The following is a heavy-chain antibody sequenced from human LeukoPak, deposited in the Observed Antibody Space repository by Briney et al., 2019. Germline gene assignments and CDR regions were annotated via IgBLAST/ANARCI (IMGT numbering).Heavy chain of an antibody. CDR2: ISWDVGST. J-gene: IGHJ4*02. CDR1: GVTFDEYT. CDR3: AKDTRLGEFDY. V-gene: IGHV3-43*01. D-gene: IGHD2-21*01. Sequence: GGSLRLSCAASGVTFDEYTMQWVRQAPGEARGWVSRISWDVGSTYYAASVKGRFTISRDNSENSLYLQMNSLRTEDTALYYCAKDTRLGEFDYWGQGTLVTVSS.